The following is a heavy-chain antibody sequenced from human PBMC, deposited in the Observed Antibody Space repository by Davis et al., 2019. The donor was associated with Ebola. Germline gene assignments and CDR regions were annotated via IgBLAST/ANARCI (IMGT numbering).Heavy chain of an antibody. CDR2: ISSSSSYI. CDR1: GFTFSSYS. V-gene: IGHV3-21*01. Sequence: GESLKISCAASGFTFSSYSMNWVRQAPGKGLEWVSSISSSSSYIYYADSVKGRFTISRDNAKNSLYLQMNSLRAEDTAVYYCARDRDDSRKFDYWGQGTLVTVSS. D-gene: IGHD3-22*01. CDR3: ARDRDDSRKFDY. J-gene: IGHJ4*02.